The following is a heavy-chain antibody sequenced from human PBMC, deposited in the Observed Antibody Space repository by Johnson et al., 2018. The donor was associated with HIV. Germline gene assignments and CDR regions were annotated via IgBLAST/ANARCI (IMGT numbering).Heavy chain of an antibody. Sequence: QVQLVESGGGVVQPGGSLRLSCAASGFTFSSYGMHWVRQAPGKGLEWVAVISHDGSDKNYADSVKGRFTISRDNSKNTLFLQMNSLRAEDTAVYYCAKLRWAPRAFDIWGQGTMVTVSS. CDR1: GFTFSSYG. V-gene: IGHV3-30*18. D-gene: IGHD4-23*01. J-gene: IGHJ3*02. CDR3: AKLRWAPRAFDI. CDR2: ISHDGSDK.